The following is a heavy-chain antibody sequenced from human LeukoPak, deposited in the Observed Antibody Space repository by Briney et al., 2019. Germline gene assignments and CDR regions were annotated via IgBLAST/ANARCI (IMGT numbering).Heavy chain of an antibody. D-gene: IGHD3-22*01. CDR3: ARDLFLAYDGSGYQPRNWFDP. Sequence: ASVKVSCKASGYTFTGYYMHWVRQAPGQGLEWMGWINPNSGGTNYAQKFQGRVTMTRDTSISTAYMELSRLGSDDTAVYYCARDLFLAYDGSGYQPRNWFDPWGQGTLVTVSS. J-gene: IGHJ5*02. CDR1: GYTFTGYY. V-gene: IGHV1-2*02. CDR2: INPNSGGT.